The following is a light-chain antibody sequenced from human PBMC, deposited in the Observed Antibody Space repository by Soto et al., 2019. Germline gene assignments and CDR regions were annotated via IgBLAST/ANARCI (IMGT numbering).Light chain of an antibody. CDR1: QSISRY. CDR2: AAS. Sequence: DIQMTQSPSSLSASVGDRVTITCRASQSISRYLNWYQKKPGTAPKLLIYAASTLQSGVPSRFSGNESGTDFTLTISSLQPEDTATYDCQQSYNLKFTFGPGTKVDIK. CDR3: QQSYNLKFT. V-gene: IGKV1-39*01. J-gene: IGKJ3*01.